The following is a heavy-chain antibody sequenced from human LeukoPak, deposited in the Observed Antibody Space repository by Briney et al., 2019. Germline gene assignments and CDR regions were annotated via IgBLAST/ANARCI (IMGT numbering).Heavy chain of an antibody. J-gene: IGHJ4*02. CDR1: GFTFSSYA. Sequence: GGSLRLSCAASGFTFSSYAMSWVRQAPGKGLEWVSSIRGGGDRTHYADSVKGRFTISRDNSKNTLYLQMNSLRAEDTAVYYCAKERGLYVDTAASDYWGQGSLVTVSS. V-gene: IGHV3-23*01. D-gene: IGHD5-18*01. CDR3: AKERGLYVDTAASDY. CDR2: IRGGGDRT.